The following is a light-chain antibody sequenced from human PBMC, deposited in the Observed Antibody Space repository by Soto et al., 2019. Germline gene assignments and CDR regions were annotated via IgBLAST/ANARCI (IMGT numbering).Light chain of an antibody. V-gene: IGKV1-5*03. J-gene: IGKJ1*01. CDR1: QSISSW. CDR2: KAS. Sequence: DIQMTQSPSTLSASVGDRVTITCRASQSISSWLAWYQQKPGKAPNLLIYKASSLESGVPSRFSGSGSGTEFTLTISSLQPDDFATYYCQQYNSYEGTFGQGTKVEIK. CDR3: QQYNSYEGT.